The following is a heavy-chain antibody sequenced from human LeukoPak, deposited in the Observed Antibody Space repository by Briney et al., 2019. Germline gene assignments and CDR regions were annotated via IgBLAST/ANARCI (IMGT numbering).Heavy chain of an antibody. CDR3: AKDYYYDSSGPFDY. CDR1: GFTFDDYA. CDR2: ISWNSGSI. Sequence: SLRLSCAASGFTFDDYAMHWVRQAPGKGLEWVSGISWNSGSIGYADSVKGRFTISRDNAKNSLYLQMNSLRAEDMALYYCAKDYYYDSSGPFDYWGQGTLVTVSS. V-gene: IGHV3-9*03. D-gene: IGHD3-22*01. J-gene: IGHJ4*02.